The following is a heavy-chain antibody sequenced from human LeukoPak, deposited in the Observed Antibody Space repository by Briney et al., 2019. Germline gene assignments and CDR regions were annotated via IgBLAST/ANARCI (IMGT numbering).Heavy chain of an antibody. CDR1: GFTFSIHS. CDR2: ISTSGDST. D-gene: IGHD2-21*02. CDR3: ARRLLTGGVTAFFDF. V-gene: IGHV3-23*01. J-gene: IGHJ4*02. Sequence: PRGSQRLSCAASGFTFSIHSMSCVRQPPGEGLEWVAAISTSGDSTTYRDSVKDQFTISRDNSRNRLYLQMNTLTVEDTAIYYSARRLLTGGVTAFFDFWVQGALLSVSS.